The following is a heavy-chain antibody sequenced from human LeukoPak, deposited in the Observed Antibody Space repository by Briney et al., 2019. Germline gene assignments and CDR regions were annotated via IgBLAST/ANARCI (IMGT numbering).Heavy chain of an antibody. CDR3: ARRGSSSWIFNWFDP. V-gene: IGHV4-39*01. D-gene: IGHD6-13*01. CDR1: GGSISSSSYY. Sequence: PSETLSLTCTVSGGSISSSSYYWGWIRQPPGKGLEWIGSIYYSGSTYYNPSLKSRVTISVDTSKNQFSLKLSSVTAVDTAVYYCARRGSSSWIFNWFDPWGQGTLVTVSS. CDR2: IYYSGST. J-gene: IGHJ5*02.